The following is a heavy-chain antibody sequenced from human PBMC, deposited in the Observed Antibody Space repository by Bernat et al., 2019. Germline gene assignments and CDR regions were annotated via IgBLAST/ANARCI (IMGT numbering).Heavy chain of an antibody. J-gene: IGHJ1*01. CDR1: GFTFSSYG. D-gene: IGHD6-19*01. V-gene: IGHV3-30*18. CDR2: ISYDGSNK. Sequence: QVQLVESGGGVVQPGRSLRLSCAASGFTFSSYGMHWVRQAPGKGLEWVAVISYDGSNKYYADSVKGRFTISRDNSKNTLYLQMNSLRAEDTAVYYCAKAEEQWLGEYFKHWGQGTLVTVSS. CDR3: AKAEEQWLGEYFKH.